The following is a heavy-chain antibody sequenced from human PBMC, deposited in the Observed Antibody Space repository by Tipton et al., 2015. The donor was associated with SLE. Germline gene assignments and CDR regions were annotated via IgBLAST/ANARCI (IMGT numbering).Heavy chain of an antibody. CDR3: ARDDVGVRGFDY. D-gene: IGHD1-26*01. CDR2: IKEDGTEK. J-gene: IGHJ4*02. Sequence: SLRLSCAASGFTFSSYWMSWVRQAPGKGLEWVASIKEDGTEKYYADSVKGRFTISRDNAKETLYLQMNRLRVEDTAVYYCARDDVGVRGFDYWGQGTLVTVSS. V-gene: IGHV3-7*01. CDR1: GFTFSSYW.